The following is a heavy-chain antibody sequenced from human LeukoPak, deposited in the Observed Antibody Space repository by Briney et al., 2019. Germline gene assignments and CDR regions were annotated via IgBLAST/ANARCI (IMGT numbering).Heavy chain of an antibody. CDR1: GFTFSDYY. CDR3: AVHIRVTTYY. J-gene: IGHJ4*02. CDR2: ISSSGSTI. V-gene: IGHV3-11*01. D-gene: IGHD4-17*01. Sequence: PGGSLRLSCAASGFTFSDYYMSWIRQAPGKGLEGVSYISSSGSTIYYADSVKGRFTISRDNARNSLYLQMNSLRAEDTAVYYCAVHIRVTTYYWGQGTLVTVSS.